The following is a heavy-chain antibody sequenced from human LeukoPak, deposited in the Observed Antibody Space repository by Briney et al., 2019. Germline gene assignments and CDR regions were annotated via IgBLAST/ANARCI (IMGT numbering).Heavy chain of an antibody. J-gene: IGHJ4*02. CDR2: ISGSGGRT. CDR3: VKEENYYDSSGYRHNAY. D-gene: IGHD3-22*01. V-gene: IGHV3-23*01. Sequence: GGSLRLSCAASGFTFSSYAMSWVRQAPGKGLEWVPGISGSGGRTYYADSVKGRFTISRDNSKNTLYLQMNSLRAEDTAVYYCVKEENYYDSSGYRHNAYWGQGTLVTVSS. CDR1: GFTFSSYA.